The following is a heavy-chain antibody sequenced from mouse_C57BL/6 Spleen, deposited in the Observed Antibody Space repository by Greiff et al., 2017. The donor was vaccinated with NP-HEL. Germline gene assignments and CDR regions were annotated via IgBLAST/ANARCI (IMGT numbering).Heavy chain of an antibody. D-gene: IGHD2-4*01. J-gene: IGHJ4*01. CDR2: IDPNSGGT. CDR1: GYTFTSYW. V-gene: IGHV1-72*01. Sequence: QVQLQQPGTELVKPGASVKLSCKASGYTFTSYWMHWVKQRPGQGLEWIGRIDPNSGGTKYNEKFKSKATLTVDKPSSTAYMQLSSLTSEDSAVYYCARRGTDYDYDVDAMDYWGQGTSVTVSS. CDR3: ARRGTDYDYDVDAMDY.